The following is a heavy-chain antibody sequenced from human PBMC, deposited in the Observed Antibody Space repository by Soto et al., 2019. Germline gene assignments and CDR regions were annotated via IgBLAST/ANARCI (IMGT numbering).Heavy chain of an antibody. D-gene: IGHD3-22*01. Sequence: QVQLQESGPGLVKPSQTLSLTCTVAGGSISSGNYYWSWIRQHPGKGLEWIGYIYYSGSTYYNPSLKSRVTRSLDTSKNQFSLKLSSVTVADTAVYYCARHNYDSSGTAVDVWGQGTTVTVSS. V-gene: IGHV4-31*03. CDR1: GGSISSGNYY. CDR2: IYYSGST. J-gene: IGHJ6*02. CDR3: ARHNYDSSGTAVDV.